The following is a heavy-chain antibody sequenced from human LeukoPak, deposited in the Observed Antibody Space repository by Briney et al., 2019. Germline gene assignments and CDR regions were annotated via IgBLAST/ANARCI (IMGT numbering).Heavy chain of an antibody. Sequence: SETLSLTCTVSGGSLSSYYWTWIRQPPGKGLEWIGFIYYSGSTNYNPSLKSRVTISVDTSKNQFSLKLSSLSAAGTAVYYCARLSENDYYYYGMDVWGQGTTVTVSS. V-gene: IGHV4-59*08. J-gene: IGHJ6*02. CDR2: IYYSGST. CDR3: ARLSENDYYYYGMDV. CDR1: GGSLSSYY. D-gene: IGHD3-3*01.